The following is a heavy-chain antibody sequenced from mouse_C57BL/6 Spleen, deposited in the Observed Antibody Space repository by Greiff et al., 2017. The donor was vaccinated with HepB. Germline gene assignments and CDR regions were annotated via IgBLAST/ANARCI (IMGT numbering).Heavy chain of an antibody. J-gene: IGHJ2*01. CDR2: ISYDGSN. D-gene: IGHD2-5*01. CDR1: GYSITSGYY. CDR3: ARNYSNFDY. Sequence: ESGPGLVKPSQSLSLTCSVTGYSITSGYYWNWIRQFPGNKLEWMGYISYDGSNNYNPSLKNRISITRDTSKNQFFLKLNSVTTEDTATYYCARNYSNFDYWGQGTTLTVSS. V-gene: IGHV3-6*01.